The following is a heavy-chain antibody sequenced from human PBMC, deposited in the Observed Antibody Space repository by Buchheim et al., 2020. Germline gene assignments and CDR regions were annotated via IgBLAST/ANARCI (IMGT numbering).Heavy chain of an antibody. CDR1: GGSISTYY. CDR2: IYYSGST. Sequence: QVQLQESGPGLVKPSQTLSLTCTVSGGSISTYYWSWIRQPPGKGLEWIGYIYYSGSTNYNPSLTRRVTISVDTSKSQFSLKLSSVTAADTAVYYCARGRSGYLHDFDYWGQGTL. J-gene: IGHJ4*02. D-gene: IGHD3-22*01. CDR3: ARGRSGYLHDFDY. V-gene: IGHV4-59*01.